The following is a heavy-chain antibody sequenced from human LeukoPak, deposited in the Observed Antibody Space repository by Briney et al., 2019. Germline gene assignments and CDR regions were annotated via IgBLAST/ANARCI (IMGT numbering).Heavy chain of an antibody. Sequence: GGSLRLSCAASGFTFSSYWMSWVRQAPGKGLEWVANIKQDGSEKYYVDSVNGRFTISRDNAKNSLYLQMNSLRAEDTAVYYCARVRRLGYFDYWGQGTLVTVSS. CDR1: GFTFSSYW. CDR3: ARVRRLGYFDY. D-gene: IGHD4-17*01. CDR2: IKQDGSEK. V-gene: IGHV3-7*01. J-gene: IGHJ4*02.